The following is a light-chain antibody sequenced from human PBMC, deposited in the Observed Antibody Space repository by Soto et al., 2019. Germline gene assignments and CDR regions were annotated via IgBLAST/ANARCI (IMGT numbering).Light chain of an antibody. CDR1: QSVSNNY. CDR3: QQYGSSPLYT. Sequence: EIVLTQSAGTLSLSPGERATLSCRASQSVSNNYLAWYQQKPGQAPRLLIFDASSRATGIPDRFSGSGSGTDFTLTISILEPEDFAVYYCQQYGSSPLYTFGQGTKLEIK. CDR2: DAS. V-gene: IGKV3-20*01. J-gene: IGKJ2*01.